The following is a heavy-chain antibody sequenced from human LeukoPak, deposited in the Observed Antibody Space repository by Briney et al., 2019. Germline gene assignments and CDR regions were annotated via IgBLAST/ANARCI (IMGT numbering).Heavy chain of an antibody. V-gene: IGHV5-51*01. CDR3: ACRQFTSPSSAP. D-gene: IGHD2-2*01. CDR1: GFDFTAYG. CDR2: IYPGGSNG. J-gene: IGHJ5*02. Sequence: GESLKISCKCSGFDFTAYGIAWVRQMPGKGLEWMGNIYPGGSNGRYSPSFQGQVTMSADKSITTVYLQWSSLKASDTAMYYCACRQFTSPSSAPWGQGTLVTVSS.